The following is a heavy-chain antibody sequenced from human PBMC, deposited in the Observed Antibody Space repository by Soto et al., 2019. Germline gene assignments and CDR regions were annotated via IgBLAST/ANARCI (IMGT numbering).Heavy chain of an antibody. CDR1: GDSMTTVGYY. CDR2: ISYSVST. Sequence: QVQLQESGPGLVKPSQTLSLTCTVSGDSMTTVGYYWTWIRQHPGQGLEWIGFISYSVSTYYSSSLKGRVAISADTSKNLFSLKLNSVTAADTAVYYCTRGDYWGQGTLVTVSS. J-gene: IGHJ4*02. CDR3: TRGDY. V-gene: IGHV4-31*03.